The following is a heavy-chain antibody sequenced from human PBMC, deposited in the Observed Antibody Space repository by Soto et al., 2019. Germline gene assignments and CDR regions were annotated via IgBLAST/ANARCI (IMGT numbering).Heavy chain of an antibody. Sequence: SETLSLTCTVSGGSISSGDYYWSWIRQPPGKGLEWIGYIYYSGSTYYNPSLKSRVTISVDTSKNQFSLKLSSVTAADTAVYYCAREMGGSYGMDVWGQGTTVTVSS. V-gene: IGHV4-30-4*01. CDR3: AREMGGSYGMDV. J-gene: IGHJ6*02. CDR1: GGSISSGDYY. CDR2: IYYSGST. D-gene: IGHD1-26*01.